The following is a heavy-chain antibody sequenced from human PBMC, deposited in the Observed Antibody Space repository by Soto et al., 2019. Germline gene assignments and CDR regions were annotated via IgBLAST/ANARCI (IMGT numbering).Heavy chain of an antibody. D-gene: IGHD6-19*01. CDR2: IYYSGST. CDR3: ARHGGSGVDY. Sequence: TSETMSLTCTVSGGTISSSSYYWGWIRQPPGKGLEWIGSIYYSGSTYYNPSLKSRVTISVDTSKNQFSLKLSSVTAADTAVYYCARHGGSGVDYWGQGTLVTVS. V-gene: IGHV4-39*01. J-gene: IGHJ4*02. CDR1: GGTISSSSYY.